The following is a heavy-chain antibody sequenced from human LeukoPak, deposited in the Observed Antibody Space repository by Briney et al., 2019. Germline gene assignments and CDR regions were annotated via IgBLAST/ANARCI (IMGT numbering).Heavy chain of an antibody. Sequence: PGGSLRLSCAASGFTFSDYYMSWIRQAPGKGLEWVSYISSSGSTIYYADSLKGRFTISRDNSKNTLFLQMNSLRDEDTAVYYCARERQMGATPFDYWGQGSLVTVSS. CDR1: GFTFSDYY. CDR3: ARERQMGATPFDY. CDR2: ISSSGSTI. V-gene: IGHV3-11*04. D-gene: IGHD1-26*01. J-gene: IGHJ4*02.